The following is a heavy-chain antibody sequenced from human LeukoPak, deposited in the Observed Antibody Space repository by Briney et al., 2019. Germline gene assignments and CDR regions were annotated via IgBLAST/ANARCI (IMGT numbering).Heavy chain of an antibody. Sequence: SETLSLTCAVYGGSFSGYYWTWIRQPPGKGLEWIGEINHSGSINYNPSLKSRVTISLDTSKNQFSLKLSSVTAADTAVYYCARSRPITRYYYFYMDVWGKGTTVTVSS. D-gene: IGHD5-24*01. J-gene: IGHJ6*03. CDR1: GGSFSGYY. V-gene: IGHV4-34*01. CDR3: ARSRPITRYYYFYMDV. CDR2: INHSGSI.